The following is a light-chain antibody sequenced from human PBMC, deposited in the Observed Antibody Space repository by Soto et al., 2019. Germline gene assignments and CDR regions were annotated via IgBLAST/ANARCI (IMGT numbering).Light chain of an antibody. CDR1: SSDVGSYNR. CDR3: SSYTSSSTYVV. CDR2: EVS. Sequence: QSALTQPPSVSGSPGQSVTISCTGTSSDVGSYNRVSWYQQPPGTAPKLMIYEVSNRPSGVPDRFSGSKSGNTASLTISGLQSEDAADYYCSSYTSSSTYVVFGGGTKLNV. V-gene: IGLV2-18*02. J-gene: IGLJ2*01.